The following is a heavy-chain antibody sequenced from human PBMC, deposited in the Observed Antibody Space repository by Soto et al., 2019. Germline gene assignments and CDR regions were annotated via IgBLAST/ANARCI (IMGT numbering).Heavy chain of an antibody. CDR1: GGSISSSSYY. J-gene: IGHJ5*02. D-gene: IGHD3-10*01. V-gene: IGHV4-39*01. CDR3: ARQSMVRGVPSNWFDP. CDR2: IYYSGST. Sequence: QLQLQESGPGLVKPSETLSLTCTVSGGSISSSSYYWGWIRQPPGKGLEWIGSIYYSGSTYYNPSLKSRVTISVDTSKNQFSLKLSSVTAADTAVYYCARQSMVRGVPSNWFDPWGQGTLVTVSS.